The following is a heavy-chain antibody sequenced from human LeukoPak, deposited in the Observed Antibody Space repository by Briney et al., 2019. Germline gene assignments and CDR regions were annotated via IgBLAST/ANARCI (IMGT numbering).Heavy chain of an antibody. CDR2: ISYDGSNK. CDR1: GFTFSSYG. CDR3: AKVGYDFWSGYPKSYLYYYYMDV. D-gene: IGHD3-3*01. Sequence: PGGSLRLSCAASGFTFSSYGMHWVRQAPGKGLEWVAVISYDGSNKYYADSVKGRFTISRDNSKNTLYLQMNSLRAEDTAVYYCAKVGYDFWSGYPKSYLYYYYMDVWGKGTTVTVSS. J-gene: IGHJ6*03. V-gene: IGHV3-30*18.